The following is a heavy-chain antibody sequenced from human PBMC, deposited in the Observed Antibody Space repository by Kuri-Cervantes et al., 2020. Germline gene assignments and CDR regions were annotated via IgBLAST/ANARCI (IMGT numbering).Heavy chain of an antibody. CDR1: GFTVSNNY. V-gene: IGHV3-53*01. Sequence: GRSLRLSCAASGFTVSNNYMSWVRQAPGKGLEYISVIYSGGDTYCADSVKGRFTISRDSSKNTLYLQMNNLRAEDTAVYYCANYGDQRNYYYYYYMDVWGKGTTVTVSS. CDR2: IYSGGDT. J-gene: IGHJ6*03. CDR3: ANYGDQRNYYYYYYMDV. D-gene: IGHD4-17*01.